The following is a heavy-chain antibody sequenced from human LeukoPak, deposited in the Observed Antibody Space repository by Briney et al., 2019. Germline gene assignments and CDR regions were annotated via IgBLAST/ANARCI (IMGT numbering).Heavy chain of an antibody. CDR3: AKGVNYFVLEY. D-gene: IGHD3-10*02. Sequence: GGSLRLSCAASGFTFNTYAMSWVRQAPGKGLEWVSATSPSGGITYYEDSVKGRFTISRDNSKNTLYLQMNSLRAEDTAVYYCAKGVNYFVLEYWGQGTLVTISS. CDR2: TSPSGGIT. J-gene: IGHJ4*02. CDR1: GFTFNTYA. V-gene: IGHV3-23*01.